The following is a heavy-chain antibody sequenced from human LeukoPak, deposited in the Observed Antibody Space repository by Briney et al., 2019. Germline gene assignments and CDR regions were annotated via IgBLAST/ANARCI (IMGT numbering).Heavy chain of an antibody. Sequence: GGSLRLSCAASGFTFSSYAMSWVRQAPGKGLEWGSAISGSGGSTYYADSVKSRFTISRDNSKNTLYLQMNSLRAEDTAVYYCAKDLYPGGYYYGSGSYGSAFDIWGQGTMVTVSS. CDR1: GFTFSSYA. V-gene: IGHV3-23*01. J-gene: IGHJ3*02. CDR2: ISGSGGST. D-gene: IGHD3-10*01. CDR3: AKDLYPGGYYYGSGSYGSAFDI.